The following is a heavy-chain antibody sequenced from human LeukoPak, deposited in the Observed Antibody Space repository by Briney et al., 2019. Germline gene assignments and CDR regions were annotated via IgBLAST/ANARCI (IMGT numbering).Heavy chain of an antibody. V-gene: IGHV4-31*03. J-gene: IGHJ4*02. D-gene: IGHD4-17*01. CDR1: GGSISSGGYY. CDR3: ARGSLPTVTPDY. CDR2: INYSGST. Sequence: SETLSLTCTVSGGSISSGGYYWSWIRQHPGKGLEWIGYINYSGSTYYNPSLKSRVTISVDTSKNQFSLKLSSVTAADTAVYYCARGSLPTVTPDYWGQGTLVTVSS.